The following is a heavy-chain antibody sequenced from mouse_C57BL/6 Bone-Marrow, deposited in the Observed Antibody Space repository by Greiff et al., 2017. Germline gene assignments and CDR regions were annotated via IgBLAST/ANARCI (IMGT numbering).Heavy chain of an antibody. CDR3: TRGAVVAKGYFDY. CDR2: IDPETGGT. V-gene: IGHV1-15*01. J-gene: IGHJ2*01. CDR1: GYTFTDYE. Sequence: QVQLKQPGAELVRPGASVTLSCKASGYTFTDYEMHWVKQTPVHGLEWIGAIDPETGGTAYNQKFKGKAILTADKSSSTAYMELRSLTSEDSAVYYCTRGAVVAKGYFDYWGQGTTLTVSS. D-gene: IGHD1-1*01.